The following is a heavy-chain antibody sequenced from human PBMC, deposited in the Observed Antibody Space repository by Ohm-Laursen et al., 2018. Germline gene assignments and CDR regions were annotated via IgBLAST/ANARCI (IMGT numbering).Heavy chain of an antibody. CDR2: INKDGSEK. D-gene: IGHD4-23*01. V-gene: IGHV3-7*04. CDR1: GFTFSSYE. Sequence: SLRLSCAASGFTFSSYEMNWVRQAPGKGLEWVATINKDGSEKKYVDSVKGRFTISRDNAENSVYLQMNSLRVEDTAVYYRARAYEATPQTVGGKGTTVPVPA. CDR3: ARAYEATPQTV. J-gene: IGHJ6*04.